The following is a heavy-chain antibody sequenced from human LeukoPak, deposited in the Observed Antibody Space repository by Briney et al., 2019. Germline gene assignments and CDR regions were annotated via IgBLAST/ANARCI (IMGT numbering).Heavy chain of an antibody. CDR1: RFSFSSYT. CDR3: AGGSGTYSPDY. D-gene: IGHD3-16*01. J-gene: IGHJ4*02. V-gene: IGHV3-21*01. Sequence: GGSLRLSCAASRFSFSSYTMHWVRQAPGEGREWVSSISESSNDIYYASSLNGRFTISRDNAKKSLFLQMNSLRVEDTAVYYCAGGSGTYSPDYWGQGTLVTVSS. CDR2: ISESSNDI.